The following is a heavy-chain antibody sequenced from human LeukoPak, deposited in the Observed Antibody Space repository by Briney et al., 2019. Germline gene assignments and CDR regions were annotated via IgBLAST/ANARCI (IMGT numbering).Heavy chain of an antibody. CDR1: GFTFSSYA. Sequence: GGSLRLSCEASGFTFSSYAMAWVRQAPGKGLEWVSGISDSAGMTYYADSVKGRFTISRDNSKNILYLQMNSLSADDTAIYYCAKDLHTSVWGQGTLVTVSS. D-gene: IGHD4-11*01. V-gene: IGHV3-23*01. J-gene: IGHJ4*02. CDR3: AKDLHTSV. CDR2: ISDSAGMT.